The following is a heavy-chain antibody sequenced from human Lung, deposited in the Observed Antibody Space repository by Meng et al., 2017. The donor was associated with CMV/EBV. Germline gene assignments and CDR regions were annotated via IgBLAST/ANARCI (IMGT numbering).Heavy chain of an antibody. CDR1: GGSFSGYY. D-gene: IGHD2-2*02. Sequence: LSCAVYGGSFSGYYWSWIRQPPGKGLEWIGEINHSGSTNYNPSLKSRVTISVDTSKNQFSLKLSSVTAADTAVYYCARELGYCSSTSCYTYYYYGMDVXGQGXTVTVSS. CDR2: INHSGST. J-gene: IGHJ6*02. V-gene: IGHV4-34*01. CDR3: ARELGYCSSTSCYTYYYYGMDV.